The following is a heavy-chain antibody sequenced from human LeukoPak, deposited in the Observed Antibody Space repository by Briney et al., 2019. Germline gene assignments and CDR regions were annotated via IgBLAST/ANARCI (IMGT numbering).Heavy chain of an antibody. CDR1: GFSFSTSW. Sequence: PGGSLRLSCAASGFSFSTSWMSWVRQAPGKGLEWVADIKKDGSERYYVDSVKGRFTISRDNAKNSLYLQTNSLRVEDTAVYYCASVWGGGYWGQGTLVTVSS. V-gene: IGHV3-7*01. D-gene: IGHD3-16*01. J-gene: IGHJ4*02. CDR3: ASVWGGGY. CDR2: IKKDGSER.